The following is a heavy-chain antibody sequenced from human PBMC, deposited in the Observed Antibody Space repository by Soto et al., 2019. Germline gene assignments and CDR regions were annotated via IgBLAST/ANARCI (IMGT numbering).Heavy chain of an antibody. V-gene: IGHV3-33*01. CDR2: IWYDGSNK. Sequence: QVQLVESGGGVVQPRRSLRLSCAASGFTFSSYGMHWVRQAPGKGLEWVAVIWYDGSNKYYADSVKGRFTISRDNSKNTLYLQMNSLRAEDTAVYYCARDRIAAAGTRYFDYWGQGTLVTVSS. D-gene: IGHD6-13*01. CDR1: GFTFSSYG. CDR3: ARDRIAAAGTRYFDY. J-gene: IGHJ4*02.